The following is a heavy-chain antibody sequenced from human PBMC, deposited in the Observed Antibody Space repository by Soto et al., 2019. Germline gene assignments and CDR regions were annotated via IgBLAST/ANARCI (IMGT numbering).Heavy chain of an antibody. CDR3: STDIGSYGLDI. V-gene: IGHV3-15*01. J-gene: IGHJ6*02. Sequence: EVQLVESGGGFVQPGGSLRLSCVASRFSFTNAWMSWVRQAPGKGPEWVGRIKSKTDGGTADYAAPVKGRFTISRDDSQNTLYLHRDSLKTEDTALYHCSTDIGSYGLDIWGQGTTVTVSS. CDR1: RFSFTNAW. D-gene: IGHD1-26*01. CDR2: IKSKTDGGTA.